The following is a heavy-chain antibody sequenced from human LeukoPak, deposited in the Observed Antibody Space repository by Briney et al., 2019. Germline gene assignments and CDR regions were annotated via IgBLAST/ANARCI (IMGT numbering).Heavy chain of an antibody. Sequence: PRGSLRLSCAASEFTFSSYSMNWVRQAPGKGLQWVSYITGSGSGIHYADSVKGRFTISRDKAKNTLYLQMNSLRDEDTAVYYCASPHSGYGWGQGTLVTVSS. D-gene: IGHD5-12*01. CDR1: EFTFSSYS. J-gene: IGHJ4*02. CDR3: ASPHSGYG. V-gene: IGHV3-48*02. CDR2: ITGSGSGI.